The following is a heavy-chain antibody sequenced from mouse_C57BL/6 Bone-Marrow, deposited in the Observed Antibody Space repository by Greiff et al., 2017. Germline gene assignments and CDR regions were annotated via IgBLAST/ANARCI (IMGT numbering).Heavy chain of an antibody. V-gene: IGHV1-39*01. CDR2: INPNYGTT. Sequence: EVHLVESGPELVKPGASVKISCKASGYSFTDYNMNWVKQSNGKSLEWIGVINPNYGTTSYNQKFKGKATLTVDQSSSTAYMQLNSLTSEDSAVYYCARRDDYAYYYAMDYWGQGTSVTVSS. CDR3: ARRDDYAYYYAMDY. D-gene: IGHD2-4*01. J-gene: IGHJ4*01. CDR1: GYSFTDYN.